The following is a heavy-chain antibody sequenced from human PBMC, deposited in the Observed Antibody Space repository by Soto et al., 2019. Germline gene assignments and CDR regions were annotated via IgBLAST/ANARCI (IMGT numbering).Heavy chain of an antibody. CDR1: GGTFSSYA. D-gene: IGHD6-13*01. J-gene: IGHJ4*02. Sequence: QVQLVQSGAEVKKPGSSVKVSCKASGGTFSSYAISWVRQSPGQGLEWMGGIIPIFGTANYAQKFQGRVTITADKSTSTAYMELSSLRSEDTAVYYCALSPIRYSSSWYYFDYWGQGTLVTVSS. CDR3: ALSPIRYSSSWYYFDY. V-gene: IGHV1-69*06. CDR2: IIPIFGTA.